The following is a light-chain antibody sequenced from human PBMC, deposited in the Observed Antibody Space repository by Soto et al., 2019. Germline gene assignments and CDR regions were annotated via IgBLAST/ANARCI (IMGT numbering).Light chain of an antibody. CDR2: DAS. J-gene: IGKJ5*01. Sequence: EIVLTQSPATLSLSPGERATLSCRASQSVRSYLAWYQQKPGQAPRLLIYDASTRATGIPDRFSGSGSGTDFTLTITSLEPEDFAVYYCLQRSNWPPITFGHGTRLEI. CDR1: QSVRSY. V-gene: IGKV3-11*01. CDR3: LQRSNWPPIT.